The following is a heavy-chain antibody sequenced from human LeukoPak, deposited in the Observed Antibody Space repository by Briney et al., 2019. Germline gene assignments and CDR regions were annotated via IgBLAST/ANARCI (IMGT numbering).Heavy chain of an antibody. V-gene: IGHV3-7*01. CDR2: INRDGSAK. CDR1: GFTSTGSW. CDR3: ARELSWSGRDY. J-gene: IGHJ4*02. D-gene: IGHD3-3*01. Sequence: SLRPSCAPSGFTSTGSWVSWGRQAARPGVEWVDNINRDGSAKNYLDSVKYRFTISIDRGEISLYLQMNSLRDECTAVYYCARELSWSGRDYWGQGTLVPVSS.